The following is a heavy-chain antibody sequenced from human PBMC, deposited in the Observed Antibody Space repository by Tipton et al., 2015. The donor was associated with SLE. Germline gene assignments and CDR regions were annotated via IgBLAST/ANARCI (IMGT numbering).Heavy chain of an antibody. V-gene: IGHV4-59*01. Sequence: TLSLTCSVSGVSISTYYWSWIRQSPGKGLEWIGFFYFSGSSQYNPSLKSRVAISADTSNNQFSLELRSVTAADTAVYYCARMDFWSGYYPRWFDPWGQGTLVTVSS. CDR1: GVSISTYY. CDR3: ARMDFWSGYYPRWFDP. CDR2: FYFSGSS. D-gene: IGHD3-3*01. J-gene: IGHJ5*02.